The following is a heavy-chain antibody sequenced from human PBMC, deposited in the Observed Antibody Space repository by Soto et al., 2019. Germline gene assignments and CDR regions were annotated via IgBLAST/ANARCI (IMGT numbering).Heavy chain of an antibody. Sequence: LSLTCAVSGDSISSSVWWTWVRQPPGKGLGWIGEVFHTGNTNYNPSLKSRVTMSVDKSTNEFSLKVTSVTAADTAIYYCARKAWVRFDYWGQGALVTVSS. J-gene: IGHJ4*02. V-gene: IGHV4-4*02. D-gene: IGHD7-27*01. CDR1: GDSISSSVW. CDR3: ARKAWVRFDY. CDR2: VFHTGNT.